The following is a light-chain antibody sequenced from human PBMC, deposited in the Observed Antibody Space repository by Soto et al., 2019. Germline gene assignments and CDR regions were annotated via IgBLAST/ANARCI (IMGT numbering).Light chain of an antibody. CDR3: QQTYSTPYT. V-gene: IGKV1-39*01. J-gene: IGKJ2*01. CDR2: TSG. Sequence: IHMTQSPSSLSASVGDRVTITCRASQRITTYLNWYQQKPGEAPKLLISTSGTLQRGVPSRFSGSGSGTDFTITITALRPKDFATYFCQQTYSTPYTFGKGTKLEIK. CDR1: QRITTY.